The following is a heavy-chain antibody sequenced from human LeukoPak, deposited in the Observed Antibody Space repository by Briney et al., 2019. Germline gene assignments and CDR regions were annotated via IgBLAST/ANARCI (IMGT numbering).Heavy chain of an antibody. CDR2: ISSSSSYI. D-gene: IGHD3-3*01. CDR1: GFTFSSYS. Sequence: SGGSLRLSCAASGFTFSSYSMNWVRQAPGKGLEWVSSISSSSSYIYYADSVKGRFTISRDNAKNSLYLQMNSLRAEDTAVYYCARDRSGRFLEWLFVDYWGQGTLVTVSS. J-gene: IGHJ4*02. V-gene: IGHV3-21*01. CDR3: ARDRSGRFLEWLFVDY.